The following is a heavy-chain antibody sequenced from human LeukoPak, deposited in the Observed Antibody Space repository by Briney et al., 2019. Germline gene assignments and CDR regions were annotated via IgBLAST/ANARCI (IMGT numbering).Heavy chain of an antibody. D-gene: IGHD1-14*01. Sequence: SVKVSCKASGYTFTSYDINWVRQAPGQGLEWMGGIIPIFGTANYAQKFQGRVTITADKSTSTAYMDLSSLRSEDTAVYYCARVRAAGRTRDAFDIWGQGTMVTVSS. V-gene: IGHV1-69*06. CDR2: IIPIFGTA. J-gene: IGHJ3*02. CDR3: ARVRAAGRTRDAFDI. CDR1: GYTFTSYD.